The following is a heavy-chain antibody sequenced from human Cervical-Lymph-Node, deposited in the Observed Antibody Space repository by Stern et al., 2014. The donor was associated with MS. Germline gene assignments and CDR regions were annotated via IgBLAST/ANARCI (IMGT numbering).Heavy chain of an antibody. Sequence: EVQLVQSGGGLVQPGGSLRLSCAASGFTFRSYWMHWVRQAPGKGLVWVSRINSDGSYTNYADSVKGRFTISRDNVKNTLFLQMNSLRAEDTAVYYCAASNPALWGQGTLVTVSS. J-gene: IGHJ4*02. CDR2: INSDGSYT. D-gene: IGHD1-14*01. CDR1: GFTFRSYW. CDR3: AASNPAL. V-gene: IGHV3-74*02.